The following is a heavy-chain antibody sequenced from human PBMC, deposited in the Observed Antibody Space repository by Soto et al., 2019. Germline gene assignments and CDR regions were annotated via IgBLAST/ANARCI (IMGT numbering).Heavy chain of an antibody. J-gene: IGHJ4*02. Sequence: EVQLVESGGGLVQPGRSLRLSWAASGFTFDDYAMHWVRQAPGKGLEWVSGISWNSGSIGYADSVKGRFTISRDNAKNSLYLQMNSLRAEDTALYYCAKDNGYSYGFVLFDYWGQGTLVTVSS. D-gene: IGHD5-18*01. CDR3: AKDNGYSYGFVLFDY. CDR1: GFTFDDYA. V-gene: IGHV3-9*01. CDR2: ISWNSGSI.